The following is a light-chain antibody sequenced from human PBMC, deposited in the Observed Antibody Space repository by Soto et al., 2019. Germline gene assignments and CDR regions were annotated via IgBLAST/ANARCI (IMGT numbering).Light chain of an antibody. Sequence: EFVLTQSPGTLSLSPGERATLSCRASQTVRNNYLAWYQQKPGQAPRLLIYGASTRATGIPARFSGSGSGTEFTLTISSLQSEDFAVYYCQQFNYWPPITFGQGTRLEI. V-gene: IGKV3-15*01. CDR1: QTVRNN. CDR2: GAS. CDR3: QQFNYWPPIT. J-gene: IGKJ5*01.